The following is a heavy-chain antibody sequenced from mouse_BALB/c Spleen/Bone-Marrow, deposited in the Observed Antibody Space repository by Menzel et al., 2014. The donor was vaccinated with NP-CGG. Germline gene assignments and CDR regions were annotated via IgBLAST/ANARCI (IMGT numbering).Heavy chain of an antibody. CDR1: GYTFTSYW. CDR3: TRQDYYGNSYWYSDV. J-gene: IGHJ1*01. CDR2: IYPSDSYT. D-gene: IGHD1-1*01. V-gene: IGHV1-59*01. Sequence: SGADLVRPGASVKLSCKASGYTFTSYWINWVKQRPGQGLEWIGNIYPSDSYTNYNQKFRDKATLTVDTSSSTAYMQLSSPTSEDSAVYYCTRQDYYGNSYWYSDVWGAGTTVTVSS.